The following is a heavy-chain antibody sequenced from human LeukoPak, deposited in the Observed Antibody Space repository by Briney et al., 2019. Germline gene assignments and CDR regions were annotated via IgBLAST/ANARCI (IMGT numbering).Heavy chain of an antibody. V-gene: IGHV4-34*01. D-gene: IGHD2-2*02. Sequence: SETLSLTCAVYGGSFSGYYWSWIRQPPGKGLEWIGEINHSGSTNYNPSLKSRVTISVDTSKNQFSLKLSSVTAADTAVYYCARYRGNSRKQVVPAAIKGKYYFDYWGQGTLVTVSS. CDR2: INHSGST. J-gene: IGHJ4*02. CDR3: ARYRGNSRKQVVPAAIKGKYYFDY. CDR1: GGSFSGYY.